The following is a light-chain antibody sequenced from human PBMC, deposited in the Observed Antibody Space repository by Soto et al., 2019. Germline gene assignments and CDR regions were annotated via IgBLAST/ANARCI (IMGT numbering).Light chain of an antibody. CDR3: QQSFNTPRT. J-gene: IGKJ1*01. V-gene: IGKV1-39*01. CDR2: AAS. CDR1: QSISRY. Sequence: DIQMTQSPSSLSASVGDRVTITCRASQSISRYLNWYQQKTGQAPRLLIYAASTLESGVPSRFSGGGSATDFTLTISSLQPEDFTTYYCQQSFNTPRTFGQGTKVEIK.